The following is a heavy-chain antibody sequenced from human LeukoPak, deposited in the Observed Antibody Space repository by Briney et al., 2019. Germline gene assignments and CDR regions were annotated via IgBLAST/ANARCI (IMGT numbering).Heavy chain of an antibody. D-gene: IGHD6-13*01. CDR1: GFTFSSYA. J-gene: IGHJ1*01. V-gene: IGHV3-23*01. CDR2: ISSTGGDT. CDR3: STRGTAAAATGPQH. Sequence: GGSLRLSCAASGFTFSSYAMSWLRQAPGKGLEGVAAISSTGGDTFYSDSVNGRFTIPRDNSQNTLYLLLNSLTAEAPAVYYCSTRGTAAAATGPQHWGQGTLVSVSS.